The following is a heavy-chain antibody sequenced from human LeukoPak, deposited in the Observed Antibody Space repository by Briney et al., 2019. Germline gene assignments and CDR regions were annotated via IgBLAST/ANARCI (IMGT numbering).Heavy chain of an antibody. Sequence: AGRSLRLSCAASGFSFSTYGMHWVRQAPGKGLEWVAVIWYDGNTKYYADSVKGRFTISRDESKNTLYLQMNSLKPEDTAVYYCARGEAFHYDSSGYPDYWGQGTLVTVSS. CDR2: IWYDGNTK. V-gene: IGHV3-33*01. D-gene: IGHD3-22*01. J-gene: IGHJ4*02. CDR3: ARGEAFHYDSSGYPDY. CDR1: GFSFSTYG.